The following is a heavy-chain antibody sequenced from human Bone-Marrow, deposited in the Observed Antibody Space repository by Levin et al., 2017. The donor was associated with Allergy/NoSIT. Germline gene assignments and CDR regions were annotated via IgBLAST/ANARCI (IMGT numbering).Heavy chain of an antibody. J-gene: IGHJ4*02. CDR2: ISGSGINT. D-gene: IGHD4-17*01. V-gene: IGHV3-23*01. Sequence: QSGGSLRLSCAASGFTFSSYAMSWVRQAPGKGLEWVSAISGSGINTWHADSVRGRFTISRDKSKNTLYLQMNSLRAEDTAVYYCAKGGRYYDYGDGPFDYWGQGTLVTVSS. CDR1: GFTFSSYA. CDR3: AKGGRYYDYGDGPFDY.